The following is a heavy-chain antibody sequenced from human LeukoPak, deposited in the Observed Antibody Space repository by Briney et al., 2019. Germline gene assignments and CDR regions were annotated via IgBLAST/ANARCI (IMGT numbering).Heavy chain of an antibody. V-gene: IGHV4-39*07. CDR2: IYYSGST. Sequence: PSETLSLTCTVSGGSISSSSYYWGWIRQPPGKGLEWIGSIYYSGSTYYNPSLKSRVTISVDTSKNQFSLKLSSVTAADTAVYYCARLYYYDSSGGDAFDIWGQGTMVTVSS. CDR1: GGSISSSSYY. D-gene: IGHD3-22*01. J-gene: IGHJ3*02. CDR3: ARLYYYDSSGGDAFDI.